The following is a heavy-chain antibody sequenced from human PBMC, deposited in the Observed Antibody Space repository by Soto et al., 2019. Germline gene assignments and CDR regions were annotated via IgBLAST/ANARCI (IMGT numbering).Heavy chain of an antibody. J-gene: IGHJ6*03. CDR2: IYYSGST. CDR1: GGSISSYY. D-gene: IGHD4-4*01. CDR3: ARLAELGGTVTTPIYYYYMDV. Sequence: PSETLSLTCTVSGGSISSYYWSWIRQPPGKGLEWIGYIYYSGSTNYNPSLKSRVTISVDTSKNQFSLKLSSVTAADTAVYYCARLAELGGTVTTPIYYYYMDVWGKGTTVTVSS. V-gene: IGHV4-59*08.